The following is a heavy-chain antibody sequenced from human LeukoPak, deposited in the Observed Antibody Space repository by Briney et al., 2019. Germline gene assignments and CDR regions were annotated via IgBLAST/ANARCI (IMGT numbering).Heavy chain of an antibody. J-gene: IGHJ3*02. Sequence: PGRSLRLSCAASGFTFDDYAMHWVRQAPGKGLEWVAGISWNSGSIGYADSVKGRFSISRDNAKNSLYLQMNSLRAEDTALYYCAKGLRRWELLDAFDIWGQGTMVTVSS. CDR1: GFTFDDYA. D-gene: IGHD1-26*01. CDR3: AKGLRRWELLDAFDI. CDR2: ISWNSGSI. V-gene: IGHV3-9*01.